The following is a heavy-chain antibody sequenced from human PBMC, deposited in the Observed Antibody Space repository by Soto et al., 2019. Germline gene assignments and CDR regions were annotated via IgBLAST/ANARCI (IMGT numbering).Heavy chain of an antibody. D-gene: IGHD5-18*01. CDR1: GFTFSSYA. Sequence: GGSLRLSCAASGFTFSSYAMHWVRQAPGKGREWVAVISYDGSNKYYADSVKGRFTISRDNSKNTLYLQMNSLRAEDTAVYYCARGAGGGYSYGYDAFDIWGQGTMVTVSS. J-gene: IGHJ3*02. CDR2: ISYDGSNK. CDR3: ARGAGGGYSYGYDAFDI. V-gene: IGHV3-30*04.